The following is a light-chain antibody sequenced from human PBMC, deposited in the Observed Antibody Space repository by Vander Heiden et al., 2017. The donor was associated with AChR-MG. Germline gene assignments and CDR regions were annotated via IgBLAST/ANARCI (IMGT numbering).Light chain of an antibody. CDR3: QQYNNGPPLT. Sequence: EIVITQSPATVSVSPGESATLSCRASQSVSSNLAWYQKNPGQAPRLLSYGASTRATGIPARFSGSGSGTEFTLTISSLQSEDFAVYYCQQYNNGPPLTFGGGTKVEIK. CDR1: QSVSSN. CDR2: GAS. J-gene: IGKJ4*01. V-gene: IGKV3-15*01.